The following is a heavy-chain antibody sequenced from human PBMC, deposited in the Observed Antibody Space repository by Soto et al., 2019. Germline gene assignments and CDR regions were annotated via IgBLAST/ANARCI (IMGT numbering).Heavy chain of an antibody. CDR2: MYSVGST. CDR3: STSSRNAYHLAMDA. CDR1: ELSVSSND. D-gene: IGHD3-3*02. Sequence: PGGSLILSCASSELSVSSNDMSWVRQAAGKWLEGFSVMYSVGSTHDADSVKGRFNISRDNYKNTVHLPMNSLRVDDKAVYFCSTSSRNAYHLAMDAWGQGTTVTVSS. V-gene: IGHV3-53*01. J-gene: IGHJ6*02.